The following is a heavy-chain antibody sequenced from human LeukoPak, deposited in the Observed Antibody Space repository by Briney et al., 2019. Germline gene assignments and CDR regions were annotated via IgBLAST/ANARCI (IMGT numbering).Heavy chain of an antibody. CDR3: ATKRGYSYSIQH. Sequence: GGFLRLSCAASGFTVSSNYMSWVRQAPGKGLEWVSVIYSSDSTDYADSVKGRFTISRDNSKNTLYLQMNSLRTEDTAVYYCATKRGYSYSIQHWGQGTLVTVSS. CDR2: IYSSDST. J-gene: IGHJ1*01. CDR1: GFTVSSNY. V-gene: IGHV3-53*01. D-gene: IGHD5-18*01.